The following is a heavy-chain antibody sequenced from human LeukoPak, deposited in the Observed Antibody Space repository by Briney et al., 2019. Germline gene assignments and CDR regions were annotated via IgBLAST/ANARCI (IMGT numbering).Heavy chain of an antibody. Sequence: GGSLRLSCTAPGFTFNTYAMHWVRQAPGEGLGWVAVISYDGSNKYYADSVKGRFTISRDNSKNTLYLQINSLRAEDTAVYYCARDTVTADAFDIWGQGTMVTVSS. D-gene: IGHD4-17*01. CDR2: ISYDGSNK. CDR3: ARDTVTADAFDI. CDR1: GFTFNTYA. V-gene: IGHV3-30*04. J-gene: IGHJ3*02.